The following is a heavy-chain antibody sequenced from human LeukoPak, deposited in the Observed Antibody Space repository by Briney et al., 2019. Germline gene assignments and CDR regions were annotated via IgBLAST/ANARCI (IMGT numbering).Heavy chain of an antibody. CDR2: IYYSGST. V-gene: IGHV4-31*02. CDR1: GGSISSGGYY. Sequence: SQTLSLTWTVSGGSISSGGYYWSWVRQHPGKGLEWIWYIYYSGSTYYNPSLKSRVTISEDTSKNQSSLKLSSVTAADTAVYYCARGPGYCSGSSCYSGGWFDPWGQGTLVTVSS. D-gene: IGHD2-15*01. CDR3: ARGPGYCSGSSCYSGGWFDP. J-gene: IGHJ5*02.